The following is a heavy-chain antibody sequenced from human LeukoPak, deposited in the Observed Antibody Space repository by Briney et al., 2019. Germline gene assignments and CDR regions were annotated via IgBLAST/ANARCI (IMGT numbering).Heavy chain of an antibody. J-gene: IGHJ4*02. V-gene: IGHV3-23*01. CDR1: GFTFSSYG. CDR3: AKDNSGYVPDY. D-gene: IGHD5-12*01. Sequence: GGSLRLSCAASGFTFSSYGIHWVRQAPGKGLEWVSVINNSGDRTYYADSVKGRFTISRDNSKNTLYLQMHSLRVEDTAVYYCAKDNSGYVPDYWGQGTLVTVSS. CDR2: INNSGDRT.